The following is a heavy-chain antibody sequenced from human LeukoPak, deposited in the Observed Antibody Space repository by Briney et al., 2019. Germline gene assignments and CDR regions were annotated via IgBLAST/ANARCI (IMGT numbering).Heavy chain of an antibody. CDR3: ARGFYGGYYYYYCMDV. V-gene: IGHV5-51*01. D-gene: IGHD4/OR15-4a*01. CDR1: GYSFTSYW. CDR2: IYPGDSDT. Sequence: GESLKISCKGSGYSFTSYWIGWVRQMPGKGLEWMGIIYPGDSDTRYSPSFQGQVTISADRSISTAYLQWSSLKASDTAMYYCARGFYGGYYYYYCMDVWGKGTTVTVSS. J-gene: IGHJ6*03.